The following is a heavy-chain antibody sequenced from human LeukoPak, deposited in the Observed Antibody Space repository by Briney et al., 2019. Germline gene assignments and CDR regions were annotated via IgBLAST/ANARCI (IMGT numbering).Heavy chain of an antibody. J-gene: IGHJ2*01. V-gene: IGHV3-72*01. CDR1: GFTFSDHC. CDR3: ARESGGGVLGYFDL. CDR2: TRNKANSYTT. Sequence: GGSLRLSCAASGFTFSDHCMDWVRQAPEKGLEWVGRTRNKANSYTTEYAASVKGRFTISRDDSKKSLYLQMNSLKTEDTAVYYCARESGGGVLGYFDLWGRGTLVSVSS. D-gene: IGHD3-10*01.